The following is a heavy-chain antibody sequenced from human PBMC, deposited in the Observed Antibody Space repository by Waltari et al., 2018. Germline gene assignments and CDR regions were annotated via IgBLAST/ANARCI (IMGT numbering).Heavy chain of an antibody. CDR1: GGSFSGYY. Sequence: QVQLQQWGAGLLKPSETLSLTCAVYGGSFSGYYWSWIRQPPGKGLEWIGEINHSGSTNYNPSLKSRVTISVDTSKNQFSLKLSSVTAADTAVYYCARGLTPYDIDYWGQGTLVTVSS. V-gene: IGHV4-34*01. CDR2: INHSGST. D-gene: IGHD5-12*01. J-gene: IGHJ4*02. CDR3: ARGLTPYDIDY.